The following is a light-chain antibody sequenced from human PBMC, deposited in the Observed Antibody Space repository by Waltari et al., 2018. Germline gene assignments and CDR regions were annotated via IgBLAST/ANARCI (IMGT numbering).Light chain of an antibody. CDR3: SSYAGSNSFYV. V-gene: IGLV2-8*01. J-gene: IGLJ1*01. Sequence: YQQHPGQAPKRLISEVSKRPSGVPDRLSGYRSAKTAPLTVPELQAEDEPDYYCSSYAGSNSFYVFGSRTRVTVL. CDR2: EVS.